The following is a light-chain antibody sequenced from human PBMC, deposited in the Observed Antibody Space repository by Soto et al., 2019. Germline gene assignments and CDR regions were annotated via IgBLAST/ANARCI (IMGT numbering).Light chain of an antibody. Sequence: EIVVTQSPGTLSLSPGERASLSCRASQSVSSSYLAWYQQKPGQAPRPLIYGASSRATGIPDRFSGSGSGTDFTLTISRLEPEDFAVYYCQQYGSSPYTFGQGTKLEIK. V-gene: IGKV3-20*01. CDR2: GAS. J-gene: IGKJ2*01. CDR3: QQYGSSPYT. CDR1: QSVSSSY.